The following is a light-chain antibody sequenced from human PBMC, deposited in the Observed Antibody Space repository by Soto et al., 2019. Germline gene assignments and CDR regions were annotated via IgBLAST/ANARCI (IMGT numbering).Light chain of an antibody. CDR1: HSAINTD. V-gene: IGKV3-20*01. CDR3: RKYTSSLWT. CDR2: SAS. J-gene: IGKJ1*01. Sequence: EIVLTQSPGTLSLSPGERATLSCTTSHSAINTDLALYQQKPGQAPRLLIYSASIRATGIPDRFSGSGSGTDFPLTISRLQPEDFAVYYCRKYTSSLWTFGLGTRVEIK.